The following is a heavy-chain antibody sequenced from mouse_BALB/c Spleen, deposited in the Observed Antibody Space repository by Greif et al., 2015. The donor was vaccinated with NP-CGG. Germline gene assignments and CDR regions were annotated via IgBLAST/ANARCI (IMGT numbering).Heavy chain of an antibody. V-gene: IGHV1S81*02. CDR3: TRGDYDPHYYAMDY. D-gene: IGHD2-4*01. CDR2: INPSNGGT. CDR1: GYTFTSYY. J-gene: IGHJ4*01. Sequence: QVQLQQPGAELVKPGASVKLSCKASGYTFTSYYMYWVKQRPGQGLEWIGGINPSNGGTNFNEKFKSKATLTVDKSSSTAYMQLSSLTSEDSAVYYCTRGDYDPHYYAMDYWGQGTSVTVSS.